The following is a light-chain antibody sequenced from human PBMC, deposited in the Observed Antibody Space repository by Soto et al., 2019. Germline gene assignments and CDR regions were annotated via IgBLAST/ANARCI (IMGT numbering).Light chain of an antibody. CDR2: EVK. Sequence: QSVLTQPASVSGSPGQSITISCSDVGPYNSVPWYQHHRGKAPKLIIYEVKNRPSGVSNRFSGSRSGNTASLTISGLQTEDDSDYYCSSYTSANTLIFGGGTKVTVL. J-gene: IGLJ2*01. CDR1: DVGPYNS. V-gene: IGLV2-14*01. CDR3: SSYTSANTLI.